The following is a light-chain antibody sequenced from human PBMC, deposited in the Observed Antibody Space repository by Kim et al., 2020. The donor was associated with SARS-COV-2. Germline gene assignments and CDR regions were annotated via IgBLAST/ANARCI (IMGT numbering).Light chain of an antibody. J-gene: IGLJ3*02. CDR1: RGDVARHNF. V-gene: IGLV2-8*01. CDR3: NSYAGSNNWV. CDR2: DVS. Sequence: AVPIAWNDTRGDVARHNFVTWNQSLPVNAKQIMVFDVSKRLSGVPDDFSGTKCGNAASLTVFWVQAEDEADYYCNSYAGSNNWVFGGGTQLSVL.